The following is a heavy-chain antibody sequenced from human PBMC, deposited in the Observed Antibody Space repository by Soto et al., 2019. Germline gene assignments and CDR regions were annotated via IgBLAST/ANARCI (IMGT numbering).Heavy chain of an antibody. Sequence: QVQLVQSGAEVKKPGSSVKVSCKASGGTFSSYAISWVRQAPGQGLEWMGGIIPIFGTANYAQKFQGRVTITADESTSTAYMELRSLRSEDKAVYYCARGSAIAAAGRRYYYYYGMDVWGQGTTVTVSS. CDR1: GGTFSSYA. CDR3: ARGSAIAAAGRRYYYYYGMDV. J-gene: IGHJ6*02. CDR2: IIPIFGTA. V-gene: IGHV1-69*01. D-gene: IGHD6-13*01.